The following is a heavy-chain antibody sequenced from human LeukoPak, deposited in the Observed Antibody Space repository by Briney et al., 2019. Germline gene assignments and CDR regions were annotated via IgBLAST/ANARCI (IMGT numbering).Heavy chain of an antibody. V-gene: IGHV3-48*04. CDR2: ISSSGSTI. J-gene: IGHJ6*02. D-gene: IGHD1-26*01. Sequence: PGGSLRLSCAASGFTFSSYGMHWVRQAPGKGLEWVSYISSSGSTIYYADSVKGRFTISRDNAKNSLYLQMNSLRAEDTAVYYCARAEWELLNLDVWGQGTTVTVSS. CDR1: GFTFSSYG. CDR3: ARAEWELLNLDV.